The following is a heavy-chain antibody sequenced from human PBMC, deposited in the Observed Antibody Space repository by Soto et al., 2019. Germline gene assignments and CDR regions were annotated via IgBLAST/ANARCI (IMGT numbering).Heavy chain of an antibody. Sequence: EVQLVESGGGLVKPGGSLRLSCAASGFTFSSYSMNWVRQAPGQGLEWVSSISSSSSYIYYADSVKGRFTISRDNATNSLYLQMNSLRAEDTDVYYCARAHRSRAFDIWGQGTMVTVSS. J-gene: IGHJ3*02. CDR2: ISSSSSYI. CDR3: ARAHRSRAFDI. D-gene: IGHD3-10*01. CDR1: GFTFSSYS. V-gene: IGHV3-21*01.